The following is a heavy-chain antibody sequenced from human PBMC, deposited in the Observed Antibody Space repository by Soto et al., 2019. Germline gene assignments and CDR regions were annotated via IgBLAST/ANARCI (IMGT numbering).Heavy chain of an antibody. Sequence: QVQLVQSGAEVKKPGASVKVSCKASGYTLTSYDINWVRQATGQGLEWMGWMNPNSGNTGYAQKFQGRVTMTRNTAISTAYMELSSLRSEDTAVYYCARGRYDFWSGYPTRYIDYWGQGTLVTVSS. CDR3: ARGRYDFWSGYPTRYIDY. CDR2: MNPNSGNT. CDR1: GYTLTSYD. V-gene: IGHV1-8*01. J-gene: IGHJ4*02. D-gene: IGHD3-3*01.